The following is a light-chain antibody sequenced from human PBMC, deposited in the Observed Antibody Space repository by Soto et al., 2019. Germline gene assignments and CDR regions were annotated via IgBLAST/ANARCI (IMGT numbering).Light chain of an antibody. CDR2: DVS. CDR3: SSYTTSNTRQIV. V-gene: IGLV2-14*01. CDR1: SSDVGGYNY. Sequence: QSALTQPASVSGSPGQSITISCTGTSSDVGGYNYVSWYQQHPGKAPKFMIYDVSSRPSGVSNRFSGSKSGNTASLTISGLQAEDEADYYCSSYTTSNTRQIVFGTGTKAPS. J-gene: IGLJ1*01.